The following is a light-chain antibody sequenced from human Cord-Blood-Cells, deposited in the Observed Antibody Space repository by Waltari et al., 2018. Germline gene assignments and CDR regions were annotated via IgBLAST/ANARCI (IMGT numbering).Light chain of an antibody. J-gene: IGLJ1*01. CDR1: SSDVGGYNY. V-gene: IGLV2-14*01. Sequence: QSALTQPASVSGSPGQSITISCTGTSSDVGGYNYVSWYQRHPGKAPKLMIYDVSNRPSGFSNRFSGSKSGNTASLTISGLQAEDEADYYCSSYTSSSTLYVFGTGTKVTVL. CDR2: DVS. CDR3: SSYTSSSTLYV.